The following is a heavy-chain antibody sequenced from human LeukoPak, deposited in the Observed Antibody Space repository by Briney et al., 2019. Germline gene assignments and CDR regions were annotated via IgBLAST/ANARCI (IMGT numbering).Heavy chain of an antibody. V-gene: IGHV5-51*01. CDR1: GYSFSSYW. Sequence: GESLKISCKGSGYSFSSYWIGWVRQMPGEGLECMGIIYPGDSDTRYSASFQGQVTISADKSISTAYLQWSSLKPSDTAMYYCARLGDGHKIDYWGQGTLVTVSS. CDR2: IYPGDSDT. J-gene: IGHJ4*02. CDR3: ARLGDGHKIDY. D-gene: IGHD5-24*01.